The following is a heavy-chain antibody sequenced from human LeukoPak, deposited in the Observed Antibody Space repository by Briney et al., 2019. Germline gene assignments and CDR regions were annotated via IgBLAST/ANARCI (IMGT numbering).Heavy chain of an antibody. CDR2: IYTSEST. D-gene: IGHD3-10*01. V-gene: IGHV4-4*07. CDR3: ARTRLYYYGSGSYSDY. CDR1: GGSISSYY. J-gene: IGHJ4*02. Sequence: SETLSLTCTVSGGSISSYYWSWIRQPAGKGLEWIGRIYTSESTNYSPSLKGRVTMSVDTSKNQFSLKLSSVTAADTAVYYCARTRLYYYGSGSYSDYWGQGTLVTVSS.